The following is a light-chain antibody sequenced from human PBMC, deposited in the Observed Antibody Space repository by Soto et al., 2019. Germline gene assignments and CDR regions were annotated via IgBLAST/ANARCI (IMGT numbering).Light chain of an antibody. CDR1: QSVTANY. Sequence: EIALTQSPGTLSLSPGEIATLSCRASQSVTANYLAWYQQKPGQAPRLLIYAASLGATGIPDRFSGSGSGTDFTLTISRLEPEDFAVYYCLQYGVPLWTFGQGTKVEIK. CDR2: AAS. CDR3: LQYGVPLWT. V-gene: IGKV3-20*01. J-gene: IGKJ1*01.